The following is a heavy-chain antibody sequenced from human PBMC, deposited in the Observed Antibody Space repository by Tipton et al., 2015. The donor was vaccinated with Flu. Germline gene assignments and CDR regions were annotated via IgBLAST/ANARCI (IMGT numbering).Heavy chain of an antibody. V-gene: IGHV4-59*12. CDR1: GGSISSYY. CDR3: VRVKTFDFIPNYFDP. Sequence: TLSLTCTVSGGSISSYYCNWIRQPPGKRLEWIGHSHFTGGGSYNPSLKSRVTISQDTSKNQFSLDLTSVTAADTAVYYCVRVKTFDFIPNYFDPWGPGTLVIVSS. CDR2: SHFTGGG. J-gene: IGHJ5*02. D-gene: IGHD3-9*01.